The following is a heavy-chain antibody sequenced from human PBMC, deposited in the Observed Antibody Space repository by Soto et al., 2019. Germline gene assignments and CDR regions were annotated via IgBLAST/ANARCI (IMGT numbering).Heavy chain of an antibody. V-gene: IGHV4-34*01. CDR1: AGSFSHYY. CDR3: ARGWSSDCQVALDI. J-gene: IGHJ3*02. CDR2: IKHSGSS. Sequence: QVQQQPWGAGLLRPSETLSLTCAVYAGSFSHYYWNWIRQSPGKGLEWIGKIKHSGSSSYNPSLRSRVSLSLDMSKNQFSLTLSSVTAADTAVYYCARGWSSDCQVALDIWGQGTMVIVSS. D-gene: IGHD6-19*01.